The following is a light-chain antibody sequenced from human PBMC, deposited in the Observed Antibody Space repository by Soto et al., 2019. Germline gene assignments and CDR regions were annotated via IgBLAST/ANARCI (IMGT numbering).Light chain of an antibody. CDR3: QQSYSTPWT. J-gene: IGKJ1*01. Sequence: DIQMTQSPSSLSASVGDRVTITCLASQRINTYLNWYRQKPGEAPKLLIYAASRLPSGVPSGFSGSGSGTDFTLTISSLQPEYVATYYCQQSYSTPWTFGQGTKVEIK. CDR2: AAS. CDR1: QRINTY. V-gene: IGKV1-39*01.